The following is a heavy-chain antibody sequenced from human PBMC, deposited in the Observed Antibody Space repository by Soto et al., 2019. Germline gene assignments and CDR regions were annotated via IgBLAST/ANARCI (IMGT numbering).Heavy chain of an antibody. J-gene: IGHJ5*02. CDR1: GGSISSSSYY. CDR2: IYYSGST. Sequence: PSETLSLTCTVSGGSISSSSYYWGWIRQPPGKGLEWIGSIYYSGSTYYNPSLKSRVTISVDTSKDQFSLKLSSVTAADTAVYYCARAHYGDYVLNNWFDPWGQGILVTVSS. CDR3: ARAHYGDYVLNNWFDP. D-gene: IGHD4-17*01. V-gene: IGHV4-39*01.